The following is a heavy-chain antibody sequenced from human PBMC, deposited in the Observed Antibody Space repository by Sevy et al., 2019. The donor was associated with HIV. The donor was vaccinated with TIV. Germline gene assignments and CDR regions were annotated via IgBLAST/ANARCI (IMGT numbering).Heavy chain of an antibody. CDR1: GFTFSSYA. D-gene: IGHD3-22*01. Sequence: GGSLRLSCAASGFTFSSYAMSWVRQAPGKGLEWVSAISGSGGGTYYADSVKGQFTISRDNSKNTLYLQMNSLRAEDTAVYYCAKDQGDFGIVVVLDYWGQGTLVTVSS. V-gene: IGHV3-23*01. CDR3: AKDQGDFGIVVVLDY. J-gene: IGHJ4*02. CDR2: ISGSGGGT.